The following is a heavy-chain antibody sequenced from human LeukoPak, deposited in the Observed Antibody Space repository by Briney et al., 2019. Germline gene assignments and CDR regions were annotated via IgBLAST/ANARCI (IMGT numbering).Heavy chain of an antibody. J-gene: IGHJ4*02. Sequence: ASVTVSCKASGYTFTSYGISWVRQAPGQGLEGMGWISAYNGNTNYAQKLQGRVTMTTDTSTSTAYMELRSLRSDDTAVYYCARGYDILTGYTNFDYWGQGTLATVSS. CDR2: ISAYNGNT. CDR3: ARGYDILTGYTNFDY. V-gene: IGHV1-18*01. D-gene: IGHD3-9*01. CDR1: GYTFTSYG.